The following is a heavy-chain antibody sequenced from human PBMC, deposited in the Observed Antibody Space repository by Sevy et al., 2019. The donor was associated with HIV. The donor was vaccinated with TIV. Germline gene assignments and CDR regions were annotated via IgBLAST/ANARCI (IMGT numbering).Heavy chain of an antibody. CDR1: GFTFSSYD. D-gene: IGHD3-10*01. J-gene: IGHJ4*02. Sequence: GGSLRLSCAASGFTFSSYDMSWVRQAPGKGLEWVSAISGSGGSTYYADSVKGRFTISRDNSKNTLYLQMNSLRAEDTAVYYCAKAPNGYYGSGREGYYFDYWGQGTLVTVSS. CDR3: AKAPNGYYGSGREGYYFDY. V-gene: IGHV3-23*01. CDR2: ISGSGGST.